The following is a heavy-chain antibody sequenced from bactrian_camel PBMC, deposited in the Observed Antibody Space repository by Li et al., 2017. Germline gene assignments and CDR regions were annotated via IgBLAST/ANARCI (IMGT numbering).Heavy chain of an antibody. D-gene: IGHD1*01. CDR3: ASSQALAACDNPLAYRY. V-gene: IGHV3S1*01. CDR1: GYTVSRLC. CDR2: IRRTGET. J-gene: IGHJ4*01. Sequence: QLVESGGGSAQAGGSLRLSCAASGYTVSRLCMGWFRQAPGKGLEWVSTIRRTGETDYADSVKGRFTISLDTDKSTLYLQMDRLKTEDTAVYYCASSQALAACDNPLAYRYWGQGTQVTVS.